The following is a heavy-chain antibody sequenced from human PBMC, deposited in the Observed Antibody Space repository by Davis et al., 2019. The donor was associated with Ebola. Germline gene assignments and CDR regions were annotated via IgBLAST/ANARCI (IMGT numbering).Heavy chain of an antibody. Sequence: AASVKVSCKASGGTFSSYAISWVQQAPGQGLEWMGGIIPIFGTANYAQKFQGRVTITADESTSTAYMELSSLRSEDTAVYYCARDSGIAARPRGDYYYYYGMDVWGQGTTVTVSS. J-gene: IGHJ6*02. CDR2: IIPIFGTA. CDR1: GGTFSSYA. D-gene: IGHD6-6*01. CDR3: ARDSGIAARPRGDYYYYYGMDV. V-gene: IGHV1-69*13.